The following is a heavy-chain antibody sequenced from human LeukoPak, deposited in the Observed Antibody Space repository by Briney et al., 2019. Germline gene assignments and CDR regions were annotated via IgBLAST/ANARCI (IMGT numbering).Heavy chain of an antibody. V-gene: IGHV3-48*01. CDR1: GFTFSSYS. J-gene: IGHJ4*02. D-gene: IGHD3-10*01. CDR3: ARDLGVVRGVFTLDY. CDR2: ISSSSSTI. Sequence: GGSLRLSCAASGFTFSSYSMNWVRQAPGKGLEWVSYISSSSSTIYYADSVKGRFTISRDNAKNSLYLQMNSLRAEVTAVYYCARDLGVVRGVFTLDYWGQGTLVTVSS.